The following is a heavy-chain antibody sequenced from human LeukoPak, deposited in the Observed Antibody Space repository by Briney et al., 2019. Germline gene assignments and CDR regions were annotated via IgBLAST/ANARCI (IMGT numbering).Heavy chain of an antibody. CDR1: GGSISPFY. CDR3: ARDKGPYWYFDL. V-gene: IGHV4-59*01. Sequence: SETLSLTCTVSGGSISPFYWNWIRQPPGKGLEWIGYIYNSGSADYNPSLKSRVTISVNLAKKEISLELTSVTAADTALYYCARDKGPYWYFDLWGRGTLVTVSS. J-gene: IGHJ2*01. CDR2: IYNSGSA.